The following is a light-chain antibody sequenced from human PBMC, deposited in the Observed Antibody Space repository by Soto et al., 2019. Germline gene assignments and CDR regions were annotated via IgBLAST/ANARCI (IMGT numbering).Light chain of an antibody. V-gene: IGLV2-8*01. CDR3: SSYADNDNLL. J-gene: IGLJ2*01. CDR2: DVI. Sequence: QSVLTQPPSASGSPGQSVTISCTGTSSDVGRYKYVSWYQQHPGKARKLMLYDVIKRPSGVPGRFSGSKSGKTASLTVSGLQAEDEADYYCSSYADNDNLLFGGGTKLTVL. CDR1: SSDVGRYKY.